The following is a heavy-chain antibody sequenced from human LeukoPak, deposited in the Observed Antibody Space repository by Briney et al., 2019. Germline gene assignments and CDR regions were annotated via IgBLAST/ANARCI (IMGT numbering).Heavy chain of an antibody. CDR1: GFTFNACW. V-gene: IGHV3-7*03. J-gene: IGHJ4*02. Sequence: GGSLRLSCAASGFTFNACWLSWVRQAPGKGLEWVANVNQNGNTKLYVDSVKGRFTTSRDNAKNSLVLQMDSLRVEDTAVYYCARGCSGDWSLGGQGTLVTVSS. CDR2: VNQNGNTK. D-gene: IGHD2-21*02. CDR3: ARGCSGDWSL.